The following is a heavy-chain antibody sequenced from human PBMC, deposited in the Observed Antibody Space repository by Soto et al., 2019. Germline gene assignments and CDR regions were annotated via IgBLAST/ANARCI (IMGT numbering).Heavy chain of an antibody. V-gene: IGHV3-33*01. J-gene: IGHJ6*02. Sequence: QVQLVESGGGVVQPGRSLRLSCAASGFTFSSYGMHWVRQAPGKGLEWVAVIWYDGSNKYYADSVKGRFTISRDNSKNPLYLQMNSLRAEDTAVYYCAREKNYDILTGYYIVHYYYGMDVWGQGTTVTVSS. CDR3: AREKNYDILTGYYIVHYYYGMDV. CDR2: IWYDGSNK. CDR1: GFTFSSYG. D-gene: IGHD3-9*01.